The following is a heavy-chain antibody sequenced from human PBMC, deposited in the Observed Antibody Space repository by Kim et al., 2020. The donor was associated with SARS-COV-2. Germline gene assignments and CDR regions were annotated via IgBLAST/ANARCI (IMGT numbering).Heavy chain of an antibody. Sequence: KYYADSVKSRFTIARDNSNSTLYLQMNRLSAEDTAVYYWARDRGLGGGMDVWGQGTTVTVAS. CDR3: ARDRGLGGGMDV. D-gene: IGHD3-10*01. J-gene: IGHJ6*02. CDR2: K. V-gene: IGHV3-33*01.